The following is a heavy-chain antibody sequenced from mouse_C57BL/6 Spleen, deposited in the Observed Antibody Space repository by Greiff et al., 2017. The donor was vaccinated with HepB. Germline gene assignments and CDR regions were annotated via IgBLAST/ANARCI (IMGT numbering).Heavy chain of an antibody. Sequence: QVQLQQPGAELVKPGASVKLSCKASGYTFTSYWMHWVKQRPGQGLEWIGMIHPNSGSTNYNEKFKSKATLTVDKSSSTAYMQLSSLTSEDSAVYYCARKLNGSSYGFAYWGQGTLVTVSA. CDR1: GYTFTSYW. D-gene: IGHD1-1*01. CDR2: IHPNSGST. J-gene: IGHJ3*01. V-gene: IGHV1-64*01. CDR3: ARKLNGSSYGFAY.